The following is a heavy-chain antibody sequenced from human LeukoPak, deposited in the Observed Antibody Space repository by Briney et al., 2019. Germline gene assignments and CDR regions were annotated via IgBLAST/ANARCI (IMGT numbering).Heavy chain of an antibody. CDR1: GGTFSSYS. J-gene: IGHJ5*02. CDR2: IIPIFGTA. V-gene: IGHV1-69*13. D-gene: IGHD3-10*01. Sequence: SVKVSCKSSGGTFSSYSISWVRQAPGQGLEWMGGIIPIFGTANYAQKFRGRVTITADESTSTAYMELSSLRSEDTAVYYCARAVGSITMVRGFLMWFDPWGEGTLVTVSS. CDR3: ARAVGSITMVRGFLMWFDP.